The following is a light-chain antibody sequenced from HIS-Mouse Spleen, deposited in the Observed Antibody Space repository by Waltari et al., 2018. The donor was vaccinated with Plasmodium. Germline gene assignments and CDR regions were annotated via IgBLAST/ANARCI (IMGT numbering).Light chain of an antibody. V-gene: IGLV2-11*01. Sequence: QSALTQPRSVSGSPGQSVTISCTGPSSDVGGYNYVSWYQQHPGKAPKLMIYDVSKRPSGCRGRFYGSKSGTTDSLTICGLQAEDEADYYCFSYAGSYTYVFGTGTKVTVL. J-gene: IGLJ1*01. CDR3: FSYAGSYTYV. CDR2: DVS. CDR1: SSDVGGYNY.